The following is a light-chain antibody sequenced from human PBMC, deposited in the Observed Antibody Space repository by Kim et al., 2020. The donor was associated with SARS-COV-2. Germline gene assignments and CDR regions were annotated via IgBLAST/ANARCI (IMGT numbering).Light chain of an antibody. CDR3: QAWDSSTGVV. CDR2: QDS. CDR1: KLGDKY. V-gene: IGLV3-1*01. J-gene: IGLJ2*01. Sequence: SYELTQPPSVSVSPGQTASITCSGDKLGDKYACWYQQKPGQSPVLVIYQDSKRPSGIPERFSGSNSGNTATLTISGTQAMDEADYYCQAWDSSTGVVCG.